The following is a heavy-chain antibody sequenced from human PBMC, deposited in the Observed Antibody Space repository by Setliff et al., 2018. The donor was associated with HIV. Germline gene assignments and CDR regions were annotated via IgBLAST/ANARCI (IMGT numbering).Heavy chain of an antibody. Sequence: GGSLRLSCAASGFTFSKYWMSWVRQAPGKGLEWAASVNPDGSEASSVGSMKGRFTVSRDNAKNSLSLQMNSLRAEDTGVYYCVRDLTTIVTRKVFDIWGQGTMVTVSS. CDR1: GFTFSKYW. CDR3: VRDLTTIVTRKVFDI. CDR2: VNPDGSEA. V-gene: IGHV3-7*01. D-gene: IGHD4-4*01. J-gene: IGHJ3*02.